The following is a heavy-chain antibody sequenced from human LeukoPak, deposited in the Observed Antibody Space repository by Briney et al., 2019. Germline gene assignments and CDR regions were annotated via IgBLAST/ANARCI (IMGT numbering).Heavy chain of an antibody. CDR3: ARPLTTTQNDAFDI. J-gene: IGHJ3*02. CDR1: GFTFSSYW. V-gene: IGHV3-48*04. CDR2: ISSSGSNI. D-gene: IGHD3-22*01. Sequence: GGSLRLSCAASGFTFSSYWMHWVRQAPGKGLYWVAHISSSGSNIYYADSVKGRFTISRDNAKNSLYMQMNSLRAEDTAVYYCARPLTTTQNDAFDIWGQGTMVTVSS.